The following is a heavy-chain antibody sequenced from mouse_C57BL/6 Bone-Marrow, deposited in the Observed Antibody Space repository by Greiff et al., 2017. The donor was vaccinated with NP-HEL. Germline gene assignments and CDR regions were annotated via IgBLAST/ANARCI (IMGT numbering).Heavy chain of an antibody. CDR2: INPNNGGT. CDR1: GYTFTDYY. Sequence: EVQLQQSGPELVKPGASVKISFKASGYTFTDYYMNWVKQSHGKSLEWIGDINPNNGGTSYNQKFKGKATLTVDKSSSTAYMELRSLTSEDSAVYYCARDYDYPYWGQGTTLTVSS. V-gene: IGHV1-26*01. D-gene: IGHD2-4*01. CDR3: ARDYDYPY. J-gene: IGHJ2*01.